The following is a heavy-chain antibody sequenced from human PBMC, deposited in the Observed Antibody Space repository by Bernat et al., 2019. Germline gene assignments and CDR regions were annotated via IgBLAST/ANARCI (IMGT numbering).Heavy chain of an antibody. J-gene: IGHJ4*02. CDR2: ISESGDTT. CDR1: GFTFSDYA. CDR3: ARVGPRVYSSSWLRPFDY. Sequence: EGQLLESGGGLVQPGGSLRLSCAASGFTFSDYAMSWVRQAPGKGLEWVSGISESGDTTWLADSVKGRFTISRDNSNNTLYLQMNSLRAEDTAVYYCARVGPRVYSSSWLRPFDYWGQGTLVTVSS. D-gene: IGHD6-13*01. V-gene: IGHV3-23*01.